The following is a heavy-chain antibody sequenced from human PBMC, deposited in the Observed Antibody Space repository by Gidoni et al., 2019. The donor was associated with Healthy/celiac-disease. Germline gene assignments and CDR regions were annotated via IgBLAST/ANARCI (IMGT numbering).Heavy chain of an antibody. Sequence: QVQLVQSGAEVKKPGTSVKVSCNASGGTFSSYAISWVRQAPGQGLEWMGGIIPILGTANYAQKFQGKVTITADGSRSTAYMELGSLRSEDTAVYYCARSAEQIVFDYWGQGTLVTVSS. CDR3: ARSAEQIVFDY. CDR2: IIPILGTA. J-gene: IGHJ4*02. CDR1: GGTFSSYA. V-gene: IGHV1-69*01. D-gene: IGHD1-26*01.